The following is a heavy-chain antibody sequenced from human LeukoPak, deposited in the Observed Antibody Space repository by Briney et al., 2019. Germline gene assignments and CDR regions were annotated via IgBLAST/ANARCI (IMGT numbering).Heavy chain of an antibody. CDR2: ISYDGSNK. J-gene: IGHJ4*02. CDR3: ARLGRIAVAGNY. V-gene: IGHV3-30*04. Sequence: GGSLRLSCAASGFTFSSYAMHWVRQAPGKGLEWVAVISYDGSNKYYADSVKGRFTISRDNSKNTLYLQLNSLRAEDPAVYSCARLGRIAVAGNYWGQGTLVTVSS. CDR1: GFTFSSYA. D-gene: IGHD6-19*01.